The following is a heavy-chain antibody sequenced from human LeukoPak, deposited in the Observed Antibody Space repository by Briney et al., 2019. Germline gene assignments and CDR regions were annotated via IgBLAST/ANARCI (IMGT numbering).Heavy chain of an antibody. CDR2: IHYSGNT. CDR3: ARLGAGPTYYDFWSGYSSFYFDY. D-gene: IGHD3-3*01. J-gene: IGHJ4*02. CDR1: GGSTSSSNYY. V-gene: IGHV4-39*01. Sequence: SETLSLTCTVSGGSTSSSNYYWGWIRQPPGEGLEWIGGIHYSGNTYYNPSLKSRVTISVDTSKNQFSLKLSSVTAADTAVYYCARLGAGPTYYDFWSGYSSFYFDYWGQGTLVTVSS.